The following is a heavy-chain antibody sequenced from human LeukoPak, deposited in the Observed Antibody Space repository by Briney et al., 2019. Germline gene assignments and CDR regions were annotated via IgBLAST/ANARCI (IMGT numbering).Heavy chain of an antibody. V-gene: IGHV4-30-2*01. CDR1: GGSISSGYYY. Sequence: TSETLSLTCTVSGGSISSGYYYWSWIRQPPGKGLEWIGYIYHSGSTYYNPSLKSRVTISVDKSKNQFSLKLSSVTAADTAVYYCASHYGSGSYYADYWGQGTLVTVSS. J-gene: IGHJ4*02. CDR2: IYHSGST. D-gene: IGHD3-10*01. CDR3: ASHYGSGSYYADY.